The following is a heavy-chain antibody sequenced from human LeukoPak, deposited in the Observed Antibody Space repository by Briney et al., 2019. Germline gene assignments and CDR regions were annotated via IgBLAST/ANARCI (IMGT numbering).Heavy chain of an antibody. CDR2: IYTSGST. V-gene: IGHV4-61*02. CDR1: GVSISSGSYD. CDR3: ARDDAFRNLGRY. J-gene: IGHJ4*02. D-gene: IGHD1-14*01. Sequence: SETLSLTCTVSGVSISSGSYDWSWIRQPAGKGLEWIGRIYTSGSTNYNPSLKSRVTISVDTSKNQFSLRLSSVTAADTAVYCCARDDAFRNLGRYWGQGTLVTVSS.